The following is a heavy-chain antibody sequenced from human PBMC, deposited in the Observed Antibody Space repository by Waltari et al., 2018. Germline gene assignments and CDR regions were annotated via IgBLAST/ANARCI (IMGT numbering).Heavy chain of an antibody. V-gene: IGHV3-9*01. D-gene: IGHD3-10*01. Sequence: EVQLVESGGGLVQPGRSLRLSCAASGFTFDDYAMHWVRQAPGKGRGWVSGISWNSGSIGYADPVKGRFTISRDNAKNSLYLQMNSRRAEDTALYYCAKDMVGGSGTYGMDVWGQGTTVTVSS. CDR3: AKDMVGGSGTYGMDV. J-gene: IGHJ6*02. CDR1: GFTFDDYA. CDR2: ISWNSGSI.